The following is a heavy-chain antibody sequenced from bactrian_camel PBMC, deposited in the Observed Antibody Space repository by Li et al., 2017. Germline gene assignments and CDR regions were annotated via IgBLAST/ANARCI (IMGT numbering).Heavy chain of an antibody. D-gene: IGHD5*01. V-gene: IGHV3S40*01. CDR1: GFTSNRCG. J-gene: IGHJ4*01. CDR3: AARDRGVAVGHGLTVSSGHWRRRRAGVGCALHSDFAL. CDR2: IDSDDGI. Sequence: VQLVESGGGSVQAGGSLRLSCAAPGFTSNRCGVRWFRQATGKQREWVSTIDSDDGIGYQDSVKGRFTISRDDRKNTMYLQLNNLTTEDSAMYYCAARDRGVAVGHGLTVSSGHWRRRRAGVGCALHSDFALWGQGTQVTVS.